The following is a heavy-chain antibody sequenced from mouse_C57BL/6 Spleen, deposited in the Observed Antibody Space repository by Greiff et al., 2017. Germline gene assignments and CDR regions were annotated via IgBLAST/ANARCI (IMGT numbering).Heavy chain of an antibody. V-gene: IGHV1-82*01. D-gene: IGHD1-1*01. J-gene: IGHJ2*01. CDR3: ARGGINPY. Sequence: QVQLQQSGPELVKPGASVKISCKASGYAFSSSWMKWVKQRPGKGLEWIGRIYPGDGDTNYNGKFKGKATLTADKSSNTAYMQLSSLTSEDSAVYFCARGGINPYWGQGTTLTVSS. CDR1: GYAFSSSW. CDR2: IYPGDGDT.